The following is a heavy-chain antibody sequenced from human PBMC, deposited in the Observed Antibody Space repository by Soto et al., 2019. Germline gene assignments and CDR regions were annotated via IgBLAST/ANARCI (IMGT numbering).Heavy chain of an antibody. J-gene: IGHJ4*02. CDR2: IYYSGST. CDR1: GGSVSSGSYY. Sequence: QVQLQESGPGLVKPSETLSLTCTVSGGSVSSGSYYWSWIRQPPGKGLEWIGYIYYSGSTNYNPSLKSRVTISVDTSKNQFSLKLSSVTAADTAVYYCASQAAAGTGSGYWGQGTLVTVSS. V-gene: IGHV4-61*01. CDR3: ASQAAAGTGSGY. D-gene: IGHD6-13*01.